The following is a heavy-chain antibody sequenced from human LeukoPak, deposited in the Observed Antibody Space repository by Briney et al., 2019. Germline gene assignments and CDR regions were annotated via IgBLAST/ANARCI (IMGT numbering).Heavy chain of an antibody. J-gene: IGHJ4*02. V-gene: IGHV4-34*01. Sequence: SETLSLTCAVYGGSFSDYYWSWIRQPPGKGLEYIGEINHSGITNYNPSLMSRVTISVDTSKNQFSLKLSSVTAADTAVYYCARGDTAWTWDYWGQGTLVTVSS. CDR1: GGSFSDYY. CDR3: ARGDTAWTWDY. CDR2: INHSGIT. D-gene: IGHD5-18*01.